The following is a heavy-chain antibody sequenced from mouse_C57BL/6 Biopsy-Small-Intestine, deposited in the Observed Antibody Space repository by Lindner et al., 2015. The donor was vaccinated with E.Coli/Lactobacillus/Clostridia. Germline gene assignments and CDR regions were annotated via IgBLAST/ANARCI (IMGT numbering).Heavy chain of an antibody. CDR1: GYSFTGYY. Sequence: VQLQESGPELVKPGASVKISCKASGYSFTGYYMNWVKQSPEKSLEWIGEINPSTGGTTYNQKFKAKATLTVDKSSSTAYIQLKSLTSEDSAVYFCARNFPDWFLYWGQGTLVTVS. V-gene: IGHV1-42*01. J-gene: IGHJ3*01. CDR3: ARNFPDWFLY. CDR2: INPSTGGT.